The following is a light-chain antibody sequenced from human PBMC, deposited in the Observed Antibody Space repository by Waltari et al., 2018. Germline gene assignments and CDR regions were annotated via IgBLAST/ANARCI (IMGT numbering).Light chain of an antibody. CDR2: DTS. Sequence: EIVLTQSPAKLSLSPGERATLSCRASQSVSNYLAWYQRKPGQAPTLLINDTSNRATDIPARFMGSGSGTDFTLTITSLEPGDSAIYYCQQRAKWPLTFGGGTRVETK. J-gene: IGKJ4*01. V-gene: IGKV3-11*01. CDR1: QSVSNY. CDR3: QQRAKWPLT.